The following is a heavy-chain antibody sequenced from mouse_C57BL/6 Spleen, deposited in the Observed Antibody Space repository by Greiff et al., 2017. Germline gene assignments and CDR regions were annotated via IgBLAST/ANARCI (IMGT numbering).Heavy chain of an antibody. V-gene: IGHV1-5*01. CDR2: IYPGNSDT. CDR3: TRGSSYDWFAY. CDR1: GYTFTSYW. J-gene: IGHJ3*01. D-gene: IGHD1-1*01. Sequence: EVQLQQSGTVLARPGASVKMSCKTSGYTFTSYWMHWVKQRPGQGLEWIGAIYPGNSDTSYNQKFKGKAKLTAVTSASTAYMELSSLTNEDSAVYYCTRGSSYDWFAYWGQGTLVTVSA.